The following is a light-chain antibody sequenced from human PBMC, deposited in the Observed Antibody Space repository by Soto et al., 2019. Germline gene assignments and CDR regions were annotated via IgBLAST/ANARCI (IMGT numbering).Light chain of an antibody. CDR3: QQRSNWPPT. J-gene: IGKJ1*01. CDR1: QSVTTY. CDR2: DAS. Sequence: EVVLTQSPATLSLSPGERATLSCRASQSVTTYLAWYQQKRGQAPRLLVYDASNRATGIPARFSGSGSGTDFTLTISSREPEDFAVYYCQQRSNWPPTFGQGTKVEIK. V-gene: IGKV3-11*01.